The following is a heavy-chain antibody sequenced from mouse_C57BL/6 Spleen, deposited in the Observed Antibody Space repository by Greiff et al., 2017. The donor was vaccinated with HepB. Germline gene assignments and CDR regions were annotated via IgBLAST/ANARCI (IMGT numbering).Heavy chain of an antibody. CDR3: ARPYFEGGYAMDY. CDR2: IYPGDGDT. V-gene: IGHV1-80*01. J-gene: IGHJ4*01. Sequence: QVQLQQSGAELVKPGASVKISCKASGYAFSSYWMNWVKQRPGKGLEWIGQIYPGDGDTNYNGKFKGKATLTADKSSSTAYMQLSSLTSEDSAVYFCARPYFEGGYAMDYWGQGTSVTVSS. CDR1: GYAFSSYW. D-gene: IGHD6-5*01.